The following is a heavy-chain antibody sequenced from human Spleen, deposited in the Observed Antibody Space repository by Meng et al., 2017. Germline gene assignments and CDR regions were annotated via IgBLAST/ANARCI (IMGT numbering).Heavy chain of an antibody. CDR1: EYPLASYG. V-gene: IGHV7-4-1*02. J-gene: IGHJ4*02. CDR2: NDTRTGSP. D-gene: IGHD2-2*01. CDR3: ASDGYTACSRTSCFDY. Sequence: GVREPLASLDVSSKASEYPLASYGRSWTRRAPRRRLEWKGWNDTRTGSPRYAPCFKGPLVFSSDTSVSTAYLEISRLKADDTAVYYCASDGYTACSRTSCFDYWGQGTLVTVSS.